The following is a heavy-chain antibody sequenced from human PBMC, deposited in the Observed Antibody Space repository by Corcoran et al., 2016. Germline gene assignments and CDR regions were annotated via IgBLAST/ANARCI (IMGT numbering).Heavy chain of an antibody. CDR3: ARDRWVALDY. CDR1: GFTFSSYS. Sequence: EVQLVESGGGLVKPGGSLRLSCAASGFTFSSYSMNWVRQAPGKGLEWVSSISSSSSYIYYADSVKGRFTISRDNAKNSLYLQMNSLRAEATAVYYCARDRWVALDYWGQGTLVTVSS. J-gene: IGHJ4*02. CDR2: ISSSSSYI. V-gene: IGHV3-21*01. D-gene: IGHD1-26*01.